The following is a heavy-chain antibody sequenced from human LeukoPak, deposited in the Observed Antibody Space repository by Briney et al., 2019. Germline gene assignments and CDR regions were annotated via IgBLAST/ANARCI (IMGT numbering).Heavy chain of an antibody. V-gene: IGHV1-2*02. D-gene: IGHD3-3*01. J-gene: IGHJ3*02. CDR2: IYPTSGTT. Sequence: ASVKVSCKASGYTFTGYYMNWVRQAPGQGFEWVGWIYPTSGTTKYVQEFQGRVTLTRDTSTNTAYMELSGLTSDDTAVYYCARGRGTGVEVWAFAIWGQGTMVTVSP. CDR1: GYTFTGYY. CDR3: ARGRGTGVEVWAFAI.